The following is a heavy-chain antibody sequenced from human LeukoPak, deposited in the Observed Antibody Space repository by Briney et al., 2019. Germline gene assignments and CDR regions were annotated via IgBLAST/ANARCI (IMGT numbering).Heavy chain of an antibody. D-gene: IGHD3-16*01. J-gene: IGHJ3*02. CDR3: ARRFNAFDI. CDR2: IYTSGST. Sequence: SETLSLTCTVSGGSISSYYWSWIRQPPGKGLEWIGYIYTSGSTNYNPSLKSRATISVDTSKNQFSLKLSSVTAADTAVYYCARRFNAFDIWGQGTMVTVSS. CDR1: GGSISSYY. V-gene: IGHV4-4*09.